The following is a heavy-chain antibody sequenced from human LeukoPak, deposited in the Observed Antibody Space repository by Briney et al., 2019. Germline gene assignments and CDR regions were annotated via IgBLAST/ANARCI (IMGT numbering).Heavy chain of an antibody. D-gene: IGHD4-23*01. CDR1: GGTFSSYA. CDR3: ARAEATVVTHFDY. V-gene: IGHV1-69*13. Sequence: ASVKVSCKASGGTFSSYAISWVRQAPGQGLEWMGGIIPIFGTANYAQRFQGRVTITADESTSTAYMELSSLRSEDTAVYYCARAEATVVTHFDYWGQGTLVTVSS. J-gene: IGHJ4*02. CDR2: IIPIFGTA.